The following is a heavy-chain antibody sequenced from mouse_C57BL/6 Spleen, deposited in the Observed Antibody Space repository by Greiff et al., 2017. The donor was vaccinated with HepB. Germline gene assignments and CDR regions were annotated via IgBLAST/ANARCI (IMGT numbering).Heavy chain of an antibody. CDR2: IDPSDSYT. J-gene: IGHJ3*01. CDR3: ARSRSNYGFAY. CDR1: GYTFTSYW. V-gene: IGHV1-59*01. D-gene: IGHD2-5*01. Sequence: QVQLQQPGAELVRPGTSVKLSCKASGYTFTSYWMPWVKQRPGQGLEWIGVIDPSDSYTNYNQKFKGKATLTVDTSSSTAYMQLSSLTSEDSAVYYCARSRSNYGFAYWGQGTLVTVSA.